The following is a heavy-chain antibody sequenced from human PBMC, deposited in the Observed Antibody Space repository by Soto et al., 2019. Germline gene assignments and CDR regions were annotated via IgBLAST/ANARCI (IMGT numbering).Heavy chain of an antibody. CDR2: ISYDGSNK. J-gene: IGHJ4*02. CDR1: GFTFSSYG. Sequence: GGSLRLSCAASGFTFSSYGMHWVRQAPGKGLEWVAVISYDGSNKYYADSVKGRFTISRDNSKNTLYLQMNSLRAEDTAVYYCAKERDNGADRYYFGYWGQGTLVTVSS. D-gene: IGHD2-8*01. V-gene: IGHV3-30*18. CDR3: AKERDNGADRYYFGY.